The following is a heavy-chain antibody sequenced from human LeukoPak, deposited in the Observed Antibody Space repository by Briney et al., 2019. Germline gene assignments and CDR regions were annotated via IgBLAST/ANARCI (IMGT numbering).Heavy chain of an antibody. CDR3: ARNQLLYLGWFDP. CDR2: ISYDGGNK. D-gene: IGHD2-2*02. Sequence: GRSLRLSCAASGFTFSSYAMHWVRQAPGKGLEWVAVISYDGGNKYYADSVKGRFTISRDNSKNTLYLQMNSLRAEDTAVYYCARNQLLYLGWFDPWGQGTLVTVSS. CDR1: GFTFSSYA. J-gene: IGHJ5*02. V-gene: IGHV3-30*04.